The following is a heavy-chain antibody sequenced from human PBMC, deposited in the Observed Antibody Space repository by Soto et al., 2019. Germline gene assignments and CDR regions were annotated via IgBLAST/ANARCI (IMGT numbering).Heavy chain of an antibody. V-gene: IGHV4-59*11. D-gene: IGHD2-2*01. CDR2: IYCSGST. Sequence: KPSETLSLTCTVSGGSISSHYWSWIRQPPGKGLEWIGYIYCSGSTNYNPSLKSRVTISLDTSKNQFSLKLSSVTAADTAVYHCARVFCSSTSCHSYFDYWGQGTQVTVSS. CDR3: ARVFCSSTSCHSYFDY. CDR1: GGSISSHY. J-gene: IGHJ4*02.